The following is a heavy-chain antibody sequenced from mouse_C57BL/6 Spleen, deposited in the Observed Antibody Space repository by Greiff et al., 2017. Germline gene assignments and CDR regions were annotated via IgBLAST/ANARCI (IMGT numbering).Heavy chain of an antibody. CDR1: GYTFTSYG. CDR2: IYPRSGNT. Sequence: VQGVESGAELARPGASVKLSCKASGYTFTSYGISWVKQRTGQGLEWIGEIYPRSGNTYYNEKFKGKATLTADKSSSTAYMELRSLTSEDSAVYFCARGNYSNSAWFAYWGQGTLVTVSA. D-gene: IGHD2-5*01. J-gene: IGHJ3*01. CDR3: ARGNYSNSAWFAY. V-gene: IGHV1-81*01.